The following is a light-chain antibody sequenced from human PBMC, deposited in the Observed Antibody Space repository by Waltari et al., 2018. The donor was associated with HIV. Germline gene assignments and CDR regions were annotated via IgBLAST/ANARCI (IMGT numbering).Light chain of an antibody. Sequence: DIQLTQSPSSLSASIGDRVTITCRASQSISSFLNWYQQRPGKGPNLLIYRASTLQNGVPSRIVGSGSGTDFTLTVSSLQPEDFATYFCQQSYSTRYTFGQGTKLEIK. J-gene: IGKJ2*01. CDR3: QQSYSTRYT. V-gene: IGKV1-39*01. CDR1: QSISSF. CDR2: RAS.